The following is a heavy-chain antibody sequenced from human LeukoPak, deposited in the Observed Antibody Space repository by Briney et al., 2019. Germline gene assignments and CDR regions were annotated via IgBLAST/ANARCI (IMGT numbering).Heavy chain of an antibody. J-gene: IGHJ4*02. CDR3: ARWFCSSTSCYYDY. CDR1: GFTVSSNY. CDR2: IYSIGTT. Sequence: PGGSLRLSCAASGFTVSSNYMSWVRQAPGKGLEWVSIIYSIGTTYYTDSVKGRFTISRDNPKNTLYLQMNSLRAEDTAVYYCARWFCSSTSCYYDYWGQGTLVTVSS. V-gene: IGHV3-53*01. D-gene: IGHD2-2*01.